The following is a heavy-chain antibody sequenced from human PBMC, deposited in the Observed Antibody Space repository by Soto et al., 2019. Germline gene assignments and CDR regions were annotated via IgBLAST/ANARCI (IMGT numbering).Heavy chain of an antibody. CDR3: ARLPNDQLGMSLSHFDY. Sequence: GGSLRLSCAASGFTFSSYWMSWVRQAPGKGLEWVANIKQDGSEKYYVDSVKGRFTISRDNAKNSLYLQMNSLRAEDTAVYYCARLPNDQLGMSLSHFDYWGQGTLVTVSS. D-gene: IGHD7-27*01. V-gene: IGHV3-7*01. J-gene: IGHJ4*02. CDR2: IKQDGSEK. CDR1: GFTFSSYW.